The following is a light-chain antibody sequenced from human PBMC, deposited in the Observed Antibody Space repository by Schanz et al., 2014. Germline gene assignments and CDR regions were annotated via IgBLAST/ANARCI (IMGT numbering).Light chain of an antibody. CDR1: QSIITY. CDR3: QQRSEWPLT. V-gene: IGKV3-11*01. Sequence: EIVLTQSPATLSLSPGERATLSCRASQSIITYLAWYQQKPGQAPRLLIYDASNRATGVPARFSGSGSGTDFTLTISSLEPEDFAVYYCQQRSEWPLTFGGGTKVEIK. CDR2: DAS. J-gene: IGKJ4*01.